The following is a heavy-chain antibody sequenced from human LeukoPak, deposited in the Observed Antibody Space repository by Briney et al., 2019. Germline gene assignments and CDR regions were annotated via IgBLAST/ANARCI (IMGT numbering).Heavy chain of an antibody. J-gene: IGHJ6*02. D-gene: IGHD6-13*01. CDR2: ISYDGSNK. CDR3: ARERAEQQLGEYYYYYGMDV. V-gene: IGHV3-30*04. Sequence: PGGSLRLSCAASGFTFSSYAMHWVRQAPGKGLEWVAVISYDGSNKYYADSVKGRFTISRDNSKNTLYLQMNSLRAEDTAVYYCARERAEQQLGEYYYYYGMDVWGQGTTVTVSS. CDR1: GFTFSSYA.